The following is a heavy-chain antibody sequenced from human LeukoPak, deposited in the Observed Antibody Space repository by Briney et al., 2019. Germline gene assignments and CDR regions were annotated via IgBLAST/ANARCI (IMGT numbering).Heavy chain of an antibody. CDR1: GFTVSSND. Sequence: GGSLRLSCAASGFTVSSNDMSWVLQAPGKGLEWVSIIHSGGSTYYADPVKGRFIISRDNSKNTMYLQMSSLRAEDTAVYYCARARFYGSGSYLFDYWGQGTLVTVSS. CDR3: ARARFYGSGSYLFDY. D-gene: IGHD3-10*01. CDR2: IHSGGST. V-gene: IGHV3-66*01. J-gene: IGHJ4*02.